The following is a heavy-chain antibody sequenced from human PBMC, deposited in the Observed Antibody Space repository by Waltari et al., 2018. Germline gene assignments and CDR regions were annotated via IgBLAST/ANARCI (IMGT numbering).Heavy chain of an antibody. CDR2: IKQDGSEK. V-gene: IGHV3-7*01. CDR1: GFTFSSYW. CDR3: AREAPAIFGVVSGLYFDY. J-gene: IGHJ4*02. D-gene: IGHD3-3*01. Sequence: EVQLVESGGGLVQPGGSLRLSCAASGFTFSSYWMSCVRQAPGKGLEWVANIKQDGSEKYYVDSVRGRFTISRDNSKNTLYLQMNSLRVEDTAVYYCAREAPAIFGVVSGLYFDYWGQGTLVTVSS.